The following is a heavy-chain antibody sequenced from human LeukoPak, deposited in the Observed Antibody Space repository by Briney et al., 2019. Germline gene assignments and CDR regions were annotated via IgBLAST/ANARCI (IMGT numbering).Heavy chain of an antibody. CDR1: GFTFSDYY. CDR2: ISSSSRYI. Sequence: GGSLRLSCAASGFTFSDYYMSWFRQAPGKGLEWVSYISSSSRYINYAESVKGRFTISRDNAKNSLFLQMNSLRAEDTAVYYCASSSQGYCGGGSCPDFSGRGTLVTVSS. V-gene: IGHV3-11*03. CDR3: ASSSQGYCGGGSCPDF. J-gene: IGHJ4*02. D-gene: IGHD2-15*01.